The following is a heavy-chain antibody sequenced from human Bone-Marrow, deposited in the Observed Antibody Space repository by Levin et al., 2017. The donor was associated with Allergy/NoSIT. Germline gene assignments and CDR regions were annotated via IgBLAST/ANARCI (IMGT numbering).Heavy chain of an antibody. V-gene: IGHV3-30*18. CDR2: ISYDGDNK. Sequence: LSLTCAASGYSIRSTGIHWVRQAPGKGLEWVALISYDGDNKFYADSVKGRFTISRDNSENTVFLQMEGLITEDTAMYYCAKDWGGVVRTGNHLESWGQGTLVSVSS. CDR3: AKDWGGVVRTGNHLES. D-gene: IGHD1-14*01. J-gene: IGHJ4*02. CDR1: GYSIRSTG.